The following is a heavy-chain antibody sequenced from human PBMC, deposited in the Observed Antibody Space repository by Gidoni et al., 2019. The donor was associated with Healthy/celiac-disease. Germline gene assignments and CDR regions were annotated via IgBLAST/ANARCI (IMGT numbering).Heavy chain of an antibody. CDR1: GGSISSGGYY. J-gene: IGHJ6*02. CDR2: IYYSGST. CDR3: ARVGGYSGYDSDGMDV. V-gene: IGHV4-31*03. Sequence: QVQLQEWGPGLVKPSQTLSLTCTVSGGSISSGGYYWSWIRQHPGKGLEWIGYIYYSGSTYYNPSLKSRVTISVDTSKNQCSLKLSSVTAADTAVYYCARVGGYSGYDSDGMDVWGQGTTVTVSS. D-gene: IGHD5-12*01.